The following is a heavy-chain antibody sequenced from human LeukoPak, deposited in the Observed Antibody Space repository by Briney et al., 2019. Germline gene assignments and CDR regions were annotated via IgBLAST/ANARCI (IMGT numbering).Heavy chain of an antibody. J-gene: IGHJ4*01. D-gene: IGHD6-13*01. Sequence: GGSLRLSCAVSGFTFTDYWMNWVRQTPGKGLEWVAGIRQDGSEKTYVASVKGRFTISRDNTKNSLSLQVNSLRVEDTAVYYCARDGTAAGLYFDLWGQGTLVTVSS. CDR1: GFTFTDYW. V-gene: IGHV3-7*01. CDR2: IRQDGSEK. CDR3: ARDGTAAGLYFDL.